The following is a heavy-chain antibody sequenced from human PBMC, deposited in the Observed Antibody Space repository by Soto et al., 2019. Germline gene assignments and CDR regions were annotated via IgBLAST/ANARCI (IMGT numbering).Heavy chain of an antibody. CDR2: ISYDGSNK. Sequence: PGGSLILSCAASGFTFISYAMHWVRQAPGKGLEWVAVISYDGSNKYYADSVKGRFTISRDNSKNTLYLQMNSLRAEDTAVYYCARDLGAVAGTKGARNYYYYYGLDVWGQGTTVTVSS. CDR1: GFTFISYA. J-gene: IGHJ6*02. D-gene: IGHD6-19*01. V-gene: IGHV3-30-3*01. CDR3: ARDLGAVAGTKGARNYYYYYGLDV.